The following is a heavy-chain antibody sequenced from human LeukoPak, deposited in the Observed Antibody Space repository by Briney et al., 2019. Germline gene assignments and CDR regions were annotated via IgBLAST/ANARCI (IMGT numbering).Heavy chain of an antibody. J-gene: IGHJ6*03. Sequence: PGGSLRLSCAASGFTFDDYAMHWVRQAPGKGLEWVSGISWNSAYIDYADSMKGRFTISRDNAKNSLYLQMNSLRVEDTAVYYCARQEYSSGDMDVWGKGTTVTVSS. D-gene: IGHD2-15*01. CDR1: GFTFDDYA. CDR3: ARQEYSSGDMDV. V-gene: IGHV3-9*01. CDR2: ISWNSAYI.